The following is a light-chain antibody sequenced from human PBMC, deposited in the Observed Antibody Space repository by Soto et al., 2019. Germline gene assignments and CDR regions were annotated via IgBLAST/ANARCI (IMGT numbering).Light chain of an antibody. CDR1: ESISSW. J-gene: IGKJ1*01. V-gene: IGKV1-5*03. CDR3: QQSYSTPWT. CDR2: KAS. Sequence: DIQMTQSPATLSASAGDRVTITCRASESISSWLAWYQQKPGKAPKLLMYKASSLESGVPSRFSGSGSGTDFTLTISSLQPEDFATYYCQQSYSTPWTFGQGTKVDIK.